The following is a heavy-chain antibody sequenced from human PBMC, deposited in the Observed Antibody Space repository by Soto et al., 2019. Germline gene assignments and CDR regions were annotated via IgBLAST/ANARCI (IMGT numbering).Heavy chain of an antibody. D-gene: IGHD6-19*01. CDR1: GYTFTSYG. V-gene: IGHV1-18*04. CDR2: ISAYNGNT. CDR3: ARDRGHSSGWYLAYYYYYYGMDV. Sequence: ASVKVSCKASGYTFTSYGISWVRQAPVQGLEWMGWISAYNGNTNYAQKLQGRVTMTTDTSKSTAYMELRSLRSDDTAVYYCARDRGHSSGWYLAYYYYYYGMDVWGQGTTVTVSS. J-gene: IGHJ6*02.